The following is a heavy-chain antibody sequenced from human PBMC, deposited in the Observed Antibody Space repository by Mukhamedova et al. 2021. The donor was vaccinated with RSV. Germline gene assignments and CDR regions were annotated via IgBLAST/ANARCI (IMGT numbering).Heavy chain of an antibody. V-gene: IGHV3-15*01. J-gene: IGHJ5*02. D-gene: IGHD3-10*01. CDR3: TTDRFGELYTLKT. Sequence: IKSKTDGGTTDYAAPVKGRFTISRDDSKNTLYLQMNSLKTEDTAVYYCTTDRFGELYTLKTWGQGTLVTVSS. CDR2: IKSKTDGGTT.